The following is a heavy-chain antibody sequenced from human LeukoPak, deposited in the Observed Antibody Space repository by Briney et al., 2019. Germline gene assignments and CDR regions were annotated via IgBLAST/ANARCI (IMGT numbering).Heavy chain of an antibody. CDR1: GFTVSSNY. Sequence: GGSPRLSCAASGFTVSSNYMSWVRQAPGKGLEWVSVIYSGVTTYYAESVKGRFTISRDNSKNTLFLQMNSLRAEDTAVYYCAGGIGGFYDSSGYYNYWGQGTLVTVSS. V-gene: IGHV3-53*01. J-gene: IGHJ4*02. CDR3: AGGIGGFYDSSGYYNY. CDR2: IYSGVTT. D-gene: IGHD3-22*01.